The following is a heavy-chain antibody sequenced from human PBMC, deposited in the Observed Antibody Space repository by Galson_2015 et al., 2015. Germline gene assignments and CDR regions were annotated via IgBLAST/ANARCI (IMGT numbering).Heavy chain of an antibody. CDR3: ASGGSYYGHAFDI. V-gene: IGHV3-23*01. D-gene: IGHD1-26*01. Sequence: SLRLSCAASGFTFSSYAMSWVRQAPGKGLEWVSAISGSGGSTYYADSVKGRFTISTDNSKNTLYLQMNSLRAEDTAVYYCASGGSYYGHAFDIWGQGTMVTVSS. J-gene: IGHJ3*02. CDR1: GFTFSSYA. CDR2: ISGSGGST.